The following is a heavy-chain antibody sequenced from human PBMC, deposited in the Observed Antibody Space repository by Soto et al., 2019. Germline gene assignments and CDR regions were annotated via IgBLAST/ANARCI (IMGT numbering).Heavy chain of an antibody. CDR1: GGPFNRYS. D-gene: IGHD3-3*01. CDR3: ARGTSSWNGYYDF. V-gene: IGHV1-69*01. CDR2: IIPKIDIG. Sequence: QVQLVQSGAEVKKPGSSVRVSCKASGGPFNRYSIIWVRQAPGQGLEWMVGIIPKIDIGKYAQKFQDRLTITADEFTSTAYMELSSLRYDDTAVYYCARGTSSWNGYYDFWGQGTLLTVSS. J-gene: IGHJ4*02.